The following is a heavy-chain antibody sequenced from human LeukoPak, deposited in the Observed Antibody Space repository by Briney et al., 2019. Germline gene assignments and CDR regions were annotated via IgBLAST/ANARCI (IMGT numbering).Heavy chain of an antibody. CDR3: AKDAHSGSYFDY. CDR1: GLTFSSNA. J-gene: IGHJ4*01. Sequence: PGGSLRLSCAASGLTFSSNAMRWVRQAPGKGLEWVSLISGTGGTTYYADSVKGRLTISRDNSKNTLYLQMNSLRVEDTAVYYCAKDAHSGSYFDYWGQGILVTVS. V-gene: IGHV3-23*01. D-gene: IGHD1-26*01. CDR2: ISGTGGTT.